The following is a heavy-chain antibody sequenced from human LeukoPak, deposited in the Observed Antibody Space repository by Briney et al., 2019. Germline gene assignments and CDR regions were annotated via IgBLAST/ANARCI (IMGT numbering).Heavy chain of an antibody. J-gene: IGHJ4*02. CDR3: AREVYYYFDY. V-gene: IGHV4-59*01. D-gene: IGHD1-14*01. CDR1: GGSISSYY. CDR2: IYYSGGT. Sequence: PSETLSLTCTVSGGSISSYYWSWIRQPPGKGLEWIGYIYYSGGTNYNPSLKSRVTISVDTSKNQFSLKLSSVTAADPAVYYCAREVYYYFDYWGQGTLVTVSS.